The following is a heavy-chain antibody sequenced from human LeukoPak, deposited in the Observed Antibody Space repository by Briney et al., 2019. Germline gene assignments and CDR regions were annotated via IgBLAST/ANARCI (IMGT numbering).Heavy chain of an antibody. Sequence: SETLSLTCTVSGDSISTSITYWGWIRQTPGQGLEWIGTVYYSGNTYYNPSLKSRVIISIDTSKNQFSLKLTSVTAADTAVYYCARQKYCSSVTCYGFNNWSPGILVTVSS. CDR1: GDSISTSITY. D-gene: IGHD2-2*01. CDR2: VYYSGNT. J-gene: IGHJ4*02. CDR3: ARQKYCSSVTCYGFNN. V-gene: IGHV4-39*01.